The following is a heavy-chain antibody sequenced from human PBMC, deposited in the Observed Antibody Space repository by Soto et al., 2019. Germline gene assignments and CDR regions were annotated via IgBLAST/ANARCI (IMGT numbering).Heavy chain of an antibody. Sequence: SETPSLTCTVSGDSITSNSYFWAWIRQPPGKGLEWIGSIYYSGTTYYNPSLKSRVTISVDTSKNQFSLSLTSVTAADTAVYYCARHRSNWFVDYWGQGTLVTVSS. D-gene: IGHD6-13*01. J-gene: IGHJ4*02. V-gene: IGHV4-39*01. CDR1: GDSITSNSYF. CDR3: ARHRSNWFVDY. CDR2: IYYSGTT.